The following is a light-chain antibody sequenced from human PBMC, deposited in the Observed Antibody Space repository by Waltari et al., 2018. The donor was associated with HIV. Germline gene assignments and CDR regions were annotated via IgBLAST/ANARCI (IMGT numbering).Light chain of an antibody. V-gene: IGLV3-1*01. Sequence: SYEVTQPPSVSVSPGQTASITCSGDKLGDKYACWYQQRPGQSPVLVIYQDSKRPSAIPELFSGSNSGNTATLTISGTQAMDEADYYCQAWDSSTVVFGGGTKLTVL. CDR2: QDS. CDR3: QAWDSSTVV. CDR1: KLGDKY. J-gene: IGLJ2*01.